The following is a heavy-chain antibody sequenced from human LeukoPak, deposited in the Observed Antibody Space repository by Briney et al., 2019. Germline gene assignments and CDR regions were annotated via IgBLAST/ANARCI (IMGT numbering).Heavy chain of an antibody. V-gene: IGHV4-59*12. CDR3: ARVDCSSTSCYMDV. Sequence: SETLSLTCNVSGGSIRGYYWSWIRQPPGKGLEWIGYIYSSGSTNYNPSLKSRVTMSVDTSKNQFSLKLSSVTAADTAVYYCARVDCSSTSCYMDVWGKGTTVTISS. D-gene: IGHD2-2*01. CDR1: GGSIRGYY. CDR2: IYSSGST. J-gene: IGHJ6*03.